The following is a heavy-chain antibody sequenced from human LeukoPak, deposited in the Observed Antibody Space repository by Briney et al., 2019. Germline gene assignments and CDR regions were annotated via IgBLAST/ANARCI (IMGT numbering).Heavy chain of an antibody. V-gene: IGHV4-39*01. CDR1: GGSISSSSYY. D-gene: IGHD4-17*01. CDR2: IYYSGST. CDR3: GGATVVPDY. J-gene: IGHJ4*02. Sequence: PSETLSLTCTVSGGSISSSSYYWGWLRQPPGKGLEWIGSIYYSGSTYYNPSLKSRVTISVDTSKNQFSLKLSSVTAADTAVYYCGGATVVPDYWGQGTLVTVSS.